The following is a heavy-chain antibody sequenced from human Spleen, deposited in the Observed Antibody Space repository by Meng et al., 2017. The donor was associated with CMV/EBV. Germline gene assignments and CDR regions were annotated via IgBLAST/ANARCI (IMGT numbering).Heavy chain of an antibody. V-gene: IGHV1-8*03. Sequence: ASVKVSCKASGYTFTSYDVNWVRQATGQGLEWMGWMNPNSGHTGYPQKFQDRVTISRNTPISTAYMELSSLRSEDTAVYYCARFLQGYCSSTSCSNTREQGVYGMDVWGQGTTVTVSS. D-gene: IGHD2-2*01. CDR3: ARFLQGYCSSTSCSNTREQGVYGMDV. J-gene: IGHJ6*02. CDR2: MNPNSGHT. CDR1: GYTFTSYD.